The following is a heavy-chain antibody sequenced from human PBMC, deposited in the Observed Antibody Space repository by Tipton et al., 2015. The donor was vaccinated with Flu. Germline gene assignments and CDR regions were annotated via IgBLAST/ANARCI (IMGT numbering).Heavy chain of an antibody. Sequence: TLSLTCTVSGYSISSGYYWGWIRQPPGKGLEWIGSIYHSGSTYYNPSLKSRVTISVDTSKNQFSLKLSSVTAADTAVYYCASFIPEYNWNYGEGLDYWGQGTLVTVSS. V-gene: IGHV4-38-2*02. CDR3: ASFIPEYNWNYGEGLDY. CDR2: IYHSGST. J-gene: IGHJ4*02. CDR1: GYSISSGYY. D-gene: IGHD1-7*01.